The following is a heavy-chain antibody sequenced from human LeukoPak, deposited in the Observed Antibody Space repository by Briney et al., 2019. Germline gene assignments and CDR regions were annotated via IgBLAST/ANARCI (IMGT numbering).Heavy chain of an antibody. J-gene: IGHJ4*02. CDR1: GFTLTNHG. V-gene: IGHV3-23*01. CDR3: ASTTSGYSRY. Sequence: GGSLRLSCAVSGFTLTNHGVSWVRQAPGKGLEWVSIITGTGGKYYGDSVKGRFVLSRDNFKNTVYMQMSSLRAEDTAVYYCASTTSGYSRYWGQGTLVTVSS. CDR2: ITGTGGK. D-gene: IGHD3-22*01.